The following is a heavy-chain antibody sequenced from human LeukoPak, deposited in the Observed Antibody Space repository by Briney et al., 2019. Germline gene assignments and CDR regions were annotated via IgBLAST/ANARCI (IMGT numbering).Heavy chain of an antibody. Sequence: GGSLTLSCTASGFPLSSYAMSWVRQASGKGLEWVSATSSSDPGTYYADSVKGRFTISRDNSKNMLYLQMNSLRAEDTAVYYCAKDLTIVHSFFDYWGQGTLVTVSS. CDR2: TSSSDPGT. D-gene: IGHD2/OR15-2a*01. CDR1: GFPLSSYA. CDR3: AKDLTIVHSFFDY. V-gene: IGHV3-23*01. J-gene: IGHJ4*02.